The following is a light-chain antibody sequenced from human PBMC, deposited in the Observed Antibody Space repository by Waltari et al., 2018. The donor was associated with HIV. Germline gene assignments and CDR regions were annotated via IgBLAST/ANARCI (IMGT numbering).Light chain of an antibody. CDR1: SSDVGAYKF. CDR3: CSYAGNYAWV. CDR2: DVT. Sequence: QSALTQPRSVSGSPGQSVTISCTGTSSDVGAYKFVSWYQQHPGKAPKLLIYDVTTRPYGVPYRCSGSKSGNSASLIISGLQAGDEAHYFCCSYAGNYAWVFGGGTKLTVL. V-gene: IGLV2-11*01. J-gene: IGLJ3*02.